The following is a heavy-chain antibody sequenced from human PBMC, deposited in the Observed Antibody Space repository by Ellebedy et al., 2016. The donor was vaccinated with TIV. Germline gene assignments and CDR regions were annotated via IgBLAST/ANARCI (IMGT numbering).Heavy chain of an antibody. Sequence: SETLSLXXTVSGGSISSGTYHWSWIRQPAGQGLEWIGRIFTSGSADYNPSLKSRVTMSVDTSKNQVSLKLSSVTAADTAMYYCAREGHRVGAFDIWGQGTMVTVSS. CDR1: GGSISSGTYH. J-gene: IGHJ3*02. CDR2: IFTSGSA. CDR3: AREGHRVGAFDI. V-gene: IGHV4-61*02.